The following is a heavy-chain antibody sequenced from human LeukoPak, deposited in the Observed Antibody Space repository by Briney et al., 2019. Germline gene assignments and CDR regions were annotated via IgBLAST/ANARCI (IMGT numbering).Heavy chain of an antibody. CDR2: ISGSGGST. CDR1: GFTFSSYA. J-gene: IGHJ1*01. V-gene: IGHV3-23*01. D-gene: IGHD2-15*01. Sequence: GGSLRLSCAASGFTFSSYAMSWVRQAPGKGLEWVSAISGSGGSTYYADSVKGRFTISRDNSKNTLYLQMNSLRAEDTAVYYCAKLGYCSGGSCYSTLSAEYFQHWGQGTLVTVSS. CDR3: AKLGYCSGGSCYSTLSAEYFQH.